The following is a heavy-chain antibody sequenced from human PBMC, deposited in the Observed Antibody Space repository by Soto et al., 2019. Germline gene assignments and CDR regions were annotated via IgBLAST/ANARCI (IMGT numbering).Heavy chain of an antibody. J-gene: IGHJ6*02. D-gene: IGHD6-19*01. Sequence: ASVKVSCKASGYTFTSYAMHWVRQAPGQRLEWMGWINAGNGNTKYSQKFQGRVTITRDTSASTAYMELSSLRSEDTAVYYCARGGYSSGWYDYYYYGVDVWGQGTTVTVSS. CDR1: GYTFTSYA. CDR3: ARGGYSSGWYDYYYYGVDV. CDR2: INAGNGNT. V-gene: IGHV1-3*01.